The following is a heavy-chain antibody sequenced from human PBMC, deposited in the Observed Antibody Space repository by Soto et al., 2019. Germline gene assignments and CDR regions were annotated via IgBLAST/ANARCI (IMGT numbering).Heavy chain of an antibody. Sequence: GGSLRLSCAGSGFTFSRYAMDWVRQAPGKGLEWVSIISSRGDRTSYAESVKGRFTISRDDSKNTLFLHMNSLGAEDTAVYYCAKETGYSYGFQPNALDVWGQGTTVTVSS. CDR2: ISSRGDRT. V-gene: IGHV3-23*01. CDR1: GFTFSRYA. D-gene: IGHD5-18*01. CDR3: AKETGYSYGFQPNALDV. J-gene: IGHJ6*02.